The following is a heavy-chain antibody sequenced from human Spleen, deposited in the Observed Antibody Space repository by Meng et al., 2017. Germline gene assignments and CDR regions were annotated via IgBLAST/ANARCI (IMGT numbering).Heavy chain of an antibody. CDR3: ARVDGSGYSFDY. CDR1: GGSISSCDNS. J-gene: IGHJ4*02. CDR2: IYYSGTT. Sequence: SETLSLTCAVSGGSISSCDNSWSWIRQHPGKGLEWIGYIYYSGTTYYNPSLKSRVTISVDTSKNQSSLKLSSVTAADTAVYYCARVDGSGYSFDYWGQGRLVTVSS. D-gene: IGHD3-10*01. V-gene: IGHV4-31*02.